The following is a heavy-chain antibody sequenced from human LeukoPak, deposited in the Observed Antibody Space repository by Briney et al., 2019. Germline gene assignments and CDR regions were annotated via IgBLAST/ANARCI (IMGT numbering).Heavy chain of an antibody. V-gene: IGHV4-4*02. CDR2: NFHSGTT. CDR3: ARVDGSCSGGSCPSGNWFDP. CDR1: SGSISSSNW. J-gene: IGHJ5*02. Sequence: SGTLSLTCVVSSGSISSSNWWSWVRQPPGKGLEWIGENFHSGTTNYNPSLKSRVTMSVDTSKNQFSLKLSSVTAADTAVYFCARVDGSCSGGSCPSGNWFDPWGRGTLVTVSS. D-gene: IGHD2-15*01.